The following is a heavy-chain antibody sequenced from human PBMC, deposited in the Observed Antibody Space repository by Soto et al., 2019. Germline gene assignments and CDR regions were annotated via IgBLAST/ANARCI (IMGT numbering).Heavy chain of an antibody. D-gene: IGHD4-17*01. CDR2: IKQDGSEK. CDR1: GFTFSSYW. J-gene: IGHJ2*01. Sequence: PGGSLRLSCAASGFTFSSYWMSWVRQAPGKGLEWVANIKQDGSEKYYVDSVKGRFTISRDNAKNSLYLQMNSLRAEDTAAYYCARALRKAYWYFDLWGRGTLVTVSS. CDR3: ARALRKAYWYFDL. V-gene: IGHV3-7*01.